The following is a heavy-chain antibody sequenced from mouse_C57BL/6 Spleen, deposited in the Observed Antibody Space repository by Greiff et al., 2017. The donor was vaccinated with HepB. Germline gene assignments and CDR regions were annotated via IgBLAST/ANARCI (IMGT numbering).Heavy chain of an antibody. D-gene: IGHD1-1*01. V-gene: IGHV1-55*01. J-gene: IGHJ4*01. Sequence: QVQLKQPGAELVKPGASVKMSCKASGYTFTSYWITWVKQRPGQGLEWIGDIYPGSGSTNYNEKFKSKATLTVDTSSSTAYMQLSSLTSEDSAVYYCARDNYYGSSYEAMDYWGQGTSVTVSS. CDR3: ARDNYYGSSYEAMDY. CDR1: GYTFTSYW. CDR2: IYPGSGST.